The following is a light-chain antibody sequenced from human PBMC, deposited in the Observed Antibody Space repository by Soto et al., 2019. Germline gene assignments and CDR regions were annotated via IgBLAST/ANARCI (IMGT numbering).Light chain of an antibody. V-gene: IGLV1-47*01. CDR2: RNN. Sequence: QSVLTQPPSASGTPGQRVTISCSGSSSNIGSNYVYWYQQLPGTPPKLLIYRNNQRPSGVPDRFSGSKSGTSASLAISGLRSEDEADYYCAARADSLSGHYVFGTGTKVTVL. J-gene: IGLJ1*01. CDR1: SSNIGSNY. CDR3: AARADSLSGHYV.